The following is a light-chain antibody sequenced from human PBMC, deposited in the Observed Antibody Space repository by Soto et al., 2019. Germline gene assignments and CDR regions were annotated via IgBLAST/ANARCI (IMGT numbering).Light chain of an antibody. Sequence: QSVLTQPASVSGSPGQSITISCTGTSSDVGGYNYVSWYQQHPGKAPKFMIYDVSNRPSGVSNRFSGSKSGNTASLTISGLQAEDEADYYCSSYTGGSTYVFGTGTKVTVL. CDR2: DVS. CDR3: SSYTGGSTYV. V-gene: IGLV2-14*01. CDR1: SSDVGGYNY. J-gene: IGLJ1*01.